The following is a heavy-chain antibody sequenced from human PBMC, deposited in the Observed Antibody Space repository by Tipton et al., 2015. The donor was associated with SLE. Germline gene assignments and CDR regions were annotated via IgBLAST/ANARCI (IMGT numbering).Heavy chain of an antibody. CDR2: ISYSGST. CDR3: ARDAYPHLRFLEGLGAFDI. Sequence: PGLVKPSETLSLTCTVSGGSISSSYWSWFRQPPGKGLECIGYISYSGSTKYNPSLKSRVTISVDKSKNLFSLKLNSVTAADTAVYYCARDAYPHLRFLEGLGAFDIWGQGTMVTVSS. V-gene: IGHV4-59*01. CDR1: GGSISSSY. J-gene: IGHJ3*02. D-gene: IGHD3-3*01.